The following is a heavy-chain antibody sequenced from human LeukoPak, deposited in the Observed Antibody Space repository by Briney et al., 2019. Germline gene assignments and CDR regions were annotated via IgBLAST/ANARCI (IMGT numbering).Heavy chain of an antibody. Sequence: GGSLRLSCAASGFTFSSYAMSWVRQAPGKGLEWVAVIWYDESGKIYADSVKGRFTISRDIFENTLYLQMNSLRAEDTGLYYCARSRDGYHHGLLWGRGTLVIVSS. D-gene: IGHD5-24*01. V-gene: IGHV3-33*08. CDR1: GFTFSSYA. J-gene: IGHJ4*02. CDR2: IWYDESGK. CDR3: ARSRDGYHHGLL.